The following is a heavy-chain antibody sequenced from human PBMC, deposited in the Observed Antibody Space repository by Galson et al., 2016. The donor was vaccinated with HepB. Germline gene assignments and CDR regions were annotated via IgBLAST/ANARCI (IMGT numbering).Heavy chain of an antibody. J-gene: IGHJ4*02. CDR3: AREAGVRGSYYYNPPDY. D-gene: IGHD1-26*01. V-gene: IGHV1-3*01. Sequence: SVKVSCKASGYTFTNYAVHWVRQAPGQRLEWMGWINAGNDNTKYSQKLQGRVTITRDTSASTAYMELSSLRSEDTAVYYCAREAGVRGSYYYNPPDYWGQGTLVTVSS. CDR1: GYTFTNYA. CDR2: INAGNDNT.